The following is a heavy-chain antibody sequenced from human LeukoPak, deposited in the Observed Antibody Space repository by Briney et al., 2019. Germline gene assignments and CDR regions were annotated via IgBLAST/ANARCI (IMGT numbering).Heavy chain of an antibody. V-gene: IGHV5-51*01. Sequence: GESLKISCHGSGYDFANYWIAWVRHMPGKGLEWVGIIYPDDSDIRYGPSFQGQVTLSADKSIRTAYLQWGSLKASDSAMYYCARLRGDTGWFYSLHMDVWGEGTPVTVSS. D-gene: IGHD6-19*01. J-gene: IGHJ6*03. CDR2: IYPDDSDI. CDR1: GYDFANYW. CDR3: ARLRGDTGWFYSLHMDV.